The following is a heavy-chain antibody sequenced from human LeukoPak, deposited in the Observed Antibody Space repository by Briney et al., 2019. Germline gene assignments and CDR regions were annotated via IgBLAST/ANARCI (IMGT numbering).Heavy chain of an antibody. V-gene: IGHV1-8*01. J-gene: IGHJ4*02. Sequence: ASVKVSCKASGYTLTSYDINWVRQATGQGLEWMGWMNPNSGNTGYAQKFQGRVIMTRDTSTSTVYMELSSLRSEDTAAYYCARDPPYNTSGYLFDYWGQGTLVSVSS. CDR3: ARDPPYNTSGYLFDY. CDR1: GYTLTSYD. CDR2: MNPNSGNT. D-gene: IGHD3-22*01.